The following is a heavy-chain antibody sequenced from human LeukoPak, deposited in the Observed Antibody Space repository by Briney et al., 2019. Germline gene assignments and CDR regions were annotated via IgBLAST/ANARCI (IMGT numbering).Heavy chain of an antibody. CDR3: ARDYYDSSGYYYQYLYYGMNV. D-gene: IGHD3-22*01. CDR1: GFTFSSYS. Sequence: GGSLRLSCAASGFTFSSYSMNWVRQAPGKGLEWVSSISSSSSYIYYADSVKGRFTISRDNAKNSLYLQMNSLRAEDTAVYYCARDYYDSSGYYYQYLYYGMNVWGQGTLVTVSS. CDR2: ISSSSSYI. J-gene: IGHJ6*02. V-gene: IGHV3-21*01.